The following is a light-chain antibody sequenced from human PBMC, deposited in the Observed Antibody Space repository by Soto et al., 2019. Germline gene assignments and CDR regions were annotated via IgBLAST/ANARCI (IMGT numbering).Light chain of an antibody. J-gene: IGLJ3*02. Sequence: QSALTQPASVSGSPGQSITISCTGTSSDIGAYNFVSWFQHHPGKAPKLMIYEVSNRPSGVSDRFSGSKSDNTASLTISGLQAEDEADYCCTSFTNSNTWVFGGGTKLTVL. CDR2: EVS. V-gene: IGLV2-14*01. CDR1: SSDIGAYNF. CDR3: TSFTNSNTWV.